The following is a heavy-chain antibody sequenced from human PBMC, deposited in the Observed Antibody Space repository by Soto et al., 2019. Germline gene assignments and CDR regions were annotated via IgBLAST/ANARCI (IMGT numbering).Heavy chain of an antibody. D-gene: IGHD2-8*01. V-gene: IGHV1-18*01. CDR2: ISGYNGDT. J-gene: IGHJ6*02. CDR3: AKNGQPPYYYYGLDV. Sequence: QGHLVQSGAEVXKPGTSVKVSCKASGYTFTRYGISWVRQAPGQGLEWMGWISGYNGDTNYAQNLQGRVTMTIDTSTSTAYMELRSLTSDDTAVYYCAKNGQPPYYYYGLDVWGQGTTVTVSS. CDR1: GYTFTRYG.